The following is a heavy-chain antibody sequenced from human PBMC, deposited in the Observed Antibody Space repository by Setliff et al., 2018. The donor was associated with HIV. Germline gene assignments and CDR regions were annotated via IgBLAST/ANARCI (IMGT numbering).Heavy chain of an antibody. Sequence: SETLSLTCTVSGGSISSGSYYWSWIRQPAGKGLEYIGYIYSNGGTNYNPSLKSRVTISIDTSKNQFSLRLSSVTAADTAVYYCARVEAKVRGATYGMDVWGQGTTVTVSS. D-gene: IGHD3-10*01. CDR1: GGSISSGSYY. CDR3: ARVEAKVRGATYGMDV. CDR2: IYSNGGT. V-gene: IGHV4-61*10. J-gene: IGHJ6*02.